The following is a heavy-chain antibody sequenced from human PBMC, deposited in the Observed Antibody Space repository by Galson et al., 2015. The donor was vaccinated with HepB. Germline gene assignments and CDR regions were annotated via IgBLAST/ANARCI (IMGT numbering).Heavy chain of an antibody. CDR3: AREGMGSSSLGY. J-gene: IGHJ4*02. V-gene: IGHV3-33*08. D-gene: IGHD6-13*01. Sequence: SLRLSCAASGFTFSSYGMHWVRQAPGKGLEWVAAIWYDGSNKYYADSVKGRFTISRDNSKNTLYLQMNSLRAEDTAVYYCAREGMGSSSLGYWGQGTLVTVSS. CDR1: GFTFSSYG. CDR2: IWYDGSNK.